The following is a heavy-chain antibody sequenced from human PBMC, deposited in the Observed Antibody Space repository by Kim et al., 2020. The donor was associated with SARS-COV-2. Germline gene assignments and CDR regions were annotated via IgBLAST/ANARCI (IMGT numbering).Heavy chain of an antibody. CDR2: IIPIFGTA. CDR1: GGTFSSYA. V-gene: IGHV1-69*13. D-gene: IGHD6-13*01. J-gene: IGHJ2*01. Sequence: SVKVSCKASGGTFSSYAISWVRQAPGQGLEWMGGIIPIFGTANYAQKFQGRVTITADESTSTAYMELSSLRSEDTAVYYCACGRIAAAATGYWYFDLWGRGTLVTVSS. CDR3: ACGRIAAAATGYWYFDL.